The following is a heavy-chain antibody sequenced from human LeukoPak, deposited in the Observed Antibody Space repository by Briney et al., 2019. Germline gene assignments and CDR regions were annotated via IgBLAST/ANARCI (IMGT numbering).Heavy chain of an antibody. D-gene: IGHD2-2*01. Sequence: SETLSLTCTVSGGSINDYYWTWIRQPAGKGLEWIGQIDPSGSTKYKPSLESRVSVSVDTSKNQFSLQLTSMTVADTGVYYCAQRASSTAWSFDCWGQGTLVTVSS. J-gene: IGHJ4*02. CDR1: GGSINDYY. CDR2: IDPSGST. CDR3: AQRASSTAWSFDC. V-gene: IGHV4-4*07.